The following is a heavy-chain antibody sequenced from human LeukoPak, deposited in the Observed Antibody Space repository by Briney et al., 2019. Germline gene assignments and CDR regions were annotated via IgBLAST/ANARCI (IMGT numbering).Heavy chain of an antibody. V-gene: IGHV3-53*01. J-gene: IGHJ6*04. Sequence: GGSLRLSCAASGFTVNTNYMSWVRQAPGKGLEWVSIMHSVGTTYYADSVKGRFTFSRDNSKNTLYLQMNNLRAEDTAVYYCARDGSSGRGYYYHYGMDVWGEGTTVTVSS. D-gene: IGHD1-26*01. CDR2: MHSVGTT. CDR1: GFTVNTNY. CDR3: ARDGSSGRGYYYHYGMDV.